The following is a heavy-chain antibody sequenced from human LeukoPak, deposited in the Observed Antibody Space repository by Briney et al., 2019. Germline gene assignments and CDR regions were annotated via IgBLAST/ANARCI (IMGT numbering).Heavy chain of an antibody. J-gene: IGHJ4*02. CDR2: IKQDGSER. D-gene: IGHD6-19*01. CDR1: GFTFSSYW. CDR3: AGSGWQVYLDY. V-gene: IGHV3-7*01. Sequence: GGSLRLSCAASGFTFSSYWMSWVRQAPGKGLEWVANIKQDGSERYYVDSVKGRFTISRDNAKNSLYLQMNSLRAEDTGVYYCAGSGWQVYLDYWGQGALVTVSS.